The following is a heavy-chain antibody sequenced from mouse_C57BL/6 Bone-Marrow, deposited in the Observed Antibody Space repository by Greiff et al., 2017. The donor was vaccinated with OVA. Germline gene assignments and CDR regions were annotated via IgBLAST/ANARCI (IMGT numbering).Heavy chain of an antibody. V-gene: IGHV1-19*01. J-gene: IGHJ1*03. CDR2: INPYNGGT. CDR1: GYTFTDYY. CDR3: ARGDGYYWYFDV. Sequence: DVKLQESGPVLVKPGASVKMSCKASGYTFTDYYMNWVKQSHGKSLEWIGVINPYNGGTSYNQKFKGKATLTVDKSSSTAYMELNSLTSEDSAVYYCARGDGYYWYFDVWGTGTTVTVSS. D-gene: IGHD2-3*01.